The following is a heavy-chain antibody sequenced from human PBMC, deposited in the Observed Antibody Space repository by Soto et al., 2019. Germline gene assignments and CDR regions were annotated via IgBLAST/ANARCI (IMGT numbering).Heavy chain of an antibody. V-gene: IGHV4-39*01. Sequence: PSEPVSLTCTVSGGYLNSGGHYWGWLRQHPVKGLEWIGYIYHSGSTNYNPSLKSRLTISVDTSKNQFSLKLSSVTAADTAVYYCARYHTIAALPNWFDPWGQGTLVTVS. D-gene: IGHD6-6*01. J-gene: IGHJ5*02. CDR3: ARYHTIAALPNWFDP. CDR1: GGYLNSGGHY. CDR2: IYHSGST.